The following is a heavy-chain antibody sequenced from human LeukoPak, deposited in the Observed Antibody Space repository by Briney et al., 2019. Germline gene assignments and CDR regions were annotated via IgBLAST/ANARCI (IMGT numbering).Heavy chain of an antibody. V-gene: IGHV3-23*01. CDR2: ISGSGGST. J-gene: IGHJ4*02. D-gene: IGHD3-10*01. CDR3: ARDYYGSRSYYIAAFYFDY. CDR1: GFTFSSYA. Sequence: GGSLRLSCAASGFTFSSYAMSWVRQAPGTGLEWVSAISGSGGSTYYADSVKGRFTISRDNSKNTLYLQMNSLRAEDTAVYYCARDYYGSRSYYIAAFYFDYWGQGTLVTVSS.